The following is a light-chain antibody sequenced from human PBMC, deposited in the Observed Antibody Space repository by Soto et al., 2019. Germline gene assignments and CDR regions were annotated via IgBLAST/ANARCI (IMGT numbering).Light chain of an antibody. CDR1: QNVRTF. CDR2: GAS. V-gene: IGKV3-11*01. CDR3: QQHSHWPPWT. J-gene: IGKJ1*01. Sequence: EVVLTRSPATLSLSPGERATLSGRASQNVRTFLDWYQQKPGQHPRLLLYGASNRATGIPARFIGSGSGTDFTLTISSIEPEDFAVYYCQQHSHWPPWTFGQGTKVDIK.